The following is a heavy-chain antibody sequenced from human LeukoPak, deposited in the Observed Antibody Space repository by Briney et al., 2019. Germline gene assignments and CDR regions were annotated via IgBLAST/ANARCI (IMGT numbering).Heavy chain of an antibody. J-gene: IGHJ4*02. V-gene: IGHV3-21*01. D-gene: IGHD3-10*01. Sequence: GGSLRLSCAASGFTFSSYSMNWVRQAPGKGLEWVSSISSSSSYIYYADSVKGRFTISRDNAKSSLSLQMNSLNVDDTGVYFCTRDALFGSGRTHLDFWSQGTLVSVSS. CDR1: GFTFSSYS. CDR2: ISSSSSYI. CDR3: TRDALFGSGRTHLDF.